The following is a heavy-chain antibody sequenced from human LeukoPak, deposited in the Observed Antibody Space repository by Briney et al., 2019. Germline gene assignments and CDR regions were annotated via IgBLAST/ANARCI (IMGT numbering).Heavy chain of an antibody. CDR1: GGSFSGYY. V-gene: IGHV4-34*01. Sequence: SETLSLTCAVYGGSFSGYYWSWIRQPPGKGLEWIGEINHSGSTNYNPSLKSRVTISVDTSKNQFSLKLSSVTAADTAVYYCAREGTMVRGVIALSYKPTKRNSNFDYWGQGTLVTVSS. CDR3: AREGTMVRGVIALSYKPTKRNSNFDY. J-gene: IGHJ4*02. CDR2: INHSGST. D-gene: IGHD3-10*01.